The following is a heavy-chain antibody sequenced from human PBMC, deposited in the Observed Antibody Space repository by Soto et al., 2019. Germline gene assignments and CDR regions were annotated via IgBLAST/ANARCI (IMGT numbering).Heavy chain of an antibody. V-gene: IGHV4-59*01. Sequence: SETLSLTCTVSGGSISSYFWSWIRQPPGKGLEWIGYIYYSESTNYNPSLKSRVTISVDTSKNQFSLKLSSVTAADTAVFYCARDRGLGSGWYGWFDPWGQGTLVTVSS. CDR2: IYYSEST. J-gene: IGHJ5*02. D-gene: IGHD6-19*01. CDR1: GGSISSYF. CDR3: ARDRGLGSGWYGWFDP.